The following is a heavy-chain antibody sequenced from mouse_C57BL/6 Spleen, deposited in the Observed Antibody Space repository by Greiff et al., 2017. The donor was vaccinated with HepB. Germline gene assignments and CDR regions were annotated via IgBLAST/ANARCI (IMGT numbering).Heavy chain of an antibody. Sequence: VQGVESGAELVKPGASVKISCKASGYAFSSYWMNWVKQRPGKGLEWIGQIYPGDGDTNYNGKFKGKATLTADKSSSTAYMQLSSLTSEDSAVYFCARERDYGSSAWFAYWGQGTLVTVSA. CDR3: ARERDYGSSAWFAY. D-gene: IGHD1-1*01. V-gene: IGHV1-80*01. CDR1: GYAFSSYW. J-gene: IGHJ3*01. CDR2: IYPGDGDT.